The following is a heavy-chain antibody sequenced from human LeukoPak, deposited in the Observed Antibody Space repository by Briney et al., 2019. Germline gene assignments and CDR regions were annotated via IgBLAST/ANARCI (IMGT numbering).Heavy chain of an antibody. CDR1: GYTFTGYY. V-gene: IGHV1-2*02. Sequence: ASVKVSCKASGYTFTGYYMHWVRQAPGQGLEWMGWINPNSGGTNYAQKFQGGVTMTRDTSISTAYMELSRLRSDDTAVYYCARDRGNWNPTFFDYWGQGTLVTVSS. D-gene: IGHD1-1*01. J-gene: IGHJ4*02. CDR2: INPNSGGT. CDR3: ARDRGNWNPTFFDY.